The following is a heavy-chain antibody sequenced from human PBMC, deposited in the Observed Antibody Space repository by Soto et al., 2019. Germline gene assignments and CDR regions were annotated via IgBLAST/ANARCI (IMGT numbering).Heavy chain of an antibody. CDR3: AKDLGMGMDNVVVVAASNYFDF. D-gene: IGHD2-15*01. Sequence: EVQLLESGGGLVQPGGSLRLSCAASGFTFSSYAMSWVRQAPGKGLEWVSAISGSGGSTYYADSVKGRFTISRDNSKNTLYLQMNSLRAEDTAVYYCAKDLGMGMDNVVVVAASNYFDFWGQGTLVTVSS. CDR1: GFTFSSYA. J-gene: IGHJ4*02. CDR2: ISGSGGST. V-gene: IGHV3-23*01.